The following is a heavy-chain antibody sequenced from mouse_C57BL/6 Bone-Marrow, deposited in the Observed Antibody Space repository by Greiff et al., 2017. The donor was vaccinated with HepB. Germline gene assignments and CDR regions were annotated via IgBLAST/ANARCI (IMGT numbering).Heavy chain of an antibody. CDR2: SRNKANDYTT. CDR1: GFTFSDFY. CDR3: ARDASTMVTTGAMDY. J-gene: IGHJ4*01. D-gene: IGHD2-2*01. V-gene: IGHV7-1*01. Sequence: EVQLMESGGGLVQSGRSLRLSCATSGFTFSDFYMEWVRQAPGKGLEWIAASRNKANDYTTEYSASVKGRFIVSRDTSQSILYLQMNALRAEDTAIYYCARDASTMVTTGAMDYWGQGTSVTVSS.